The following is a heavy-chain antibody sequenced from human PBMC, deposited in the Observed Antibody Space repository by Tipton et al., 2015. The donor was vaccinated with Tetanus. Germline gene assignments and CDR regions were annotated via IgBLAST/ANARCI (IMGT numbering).Heavy chain of an antibody. D-gene: IGHD1-7*01. CDR2: IYPGDSDT. Sequence: QSGAEVKKPGESLKISCKGSGYSFGIYWLAWVRQMPGKGLEWMGIIYPGDSDTRYSPSFEGQVTISVDKSIATAYLQWSSLKASDSALFYCARLRWNYSFRPYYFDSWGLGTLVTVSS. J-gene: IGHJ4*02. CDR3: ARLRWNYSFRPYYFDS. CDR1: GYSFGIYW. V-gene: IGHV5-51*01.